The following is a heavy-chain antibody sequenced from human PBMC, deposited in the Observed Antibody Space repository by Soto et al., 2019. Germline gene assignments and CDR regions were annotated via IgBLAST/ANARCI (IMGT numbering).Heavy chain of an antibody. Sequence: PGGSLRLSCAASGFTVSSNYMSWVRQAPGKGLEWVSVIYSGGSTYYADSVKGRFTISRHNSKNTLYLQMNSLRAEDTAVYYCARERGAKREGYYDILTGDDAFDIWGQGTMVTVSS. D-gene: IGHD3-9*01. J-gene: IGHJ3*02. V-gene: IGHV3-53*04. CDR3: ARERGAKREGYYDILTGDDAFDI. CDR1: GFTVSSNY. CDR2: IYSGGST.